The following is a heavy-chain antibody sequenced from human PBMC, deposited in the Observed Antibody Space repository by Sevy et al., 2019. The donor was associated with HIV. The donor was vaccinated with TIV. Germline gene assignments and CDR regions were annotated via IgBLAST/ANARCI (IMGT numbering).Heavy chain of an antibody. CDR2: ISSDGSST. CDR3: ARHRGGVVDY. CDR1: GFTFSSYW. J-gene: IGHJ4*02. V-gene: IGHV3-74*01. Sequence: GGSLRLSCAASGFTFSSYWMHWVRQAPGKGLVWVSRISSDGSSTNYADSVKVRFTISRDNAKNTLYLQMNSLRAEDTAVYYCARHRGGVVDYWGQGTLVTVSS. D-gene: IGHD3-16*01.